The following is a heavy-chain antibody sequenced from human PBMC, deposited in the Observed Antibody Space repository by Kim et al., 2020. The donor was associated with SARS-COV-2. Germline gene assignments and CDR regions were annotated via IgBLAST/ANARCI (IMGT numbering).Heavy chain of an antibody. CDR2: IYYSGST. J-gene: IGHJ5*02. Sequence: SETLSLTCSVSGGSISSSSYYWGWIRQPPGKGLEWIGNIYYSGSTYYNPSLKSRVTISVDTSKNQFSLKLSSVTAADTAVYYCARRKYYGSGSYFAWFDPGGQGTLVTVSS. CDR1: GGSISSSSYY. D-gene: IGHD3-10*01. CDR3: ARRKYYGSGSYFAWFDP. V-gene: IGHV4-39*01.